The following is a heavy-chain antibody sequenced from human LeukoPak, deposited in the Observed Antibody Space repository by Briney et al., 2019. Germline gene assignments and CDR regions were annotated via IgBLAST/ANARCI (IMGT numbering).Heavy chain of an antibody. CDR1: GFTFSSYE. CDR3: ARLIVGCTDGVCYKGHLY. D-gene: IGHD2-8*01. J-gene: IGHJ4*02. CDR2: IYKSGTT. Sequence: GSLRLSCAASGFTFSSYEMNRVRQPPGKGLEWIGNIYKSGTTSYSPSLSSRVTMSIDTSKSQFSLRVNSVTAADTAVYYCARLIVGCTDGVCYKGHLYWGQGTLVTVSS. V-gene: IGHV4-59*12.